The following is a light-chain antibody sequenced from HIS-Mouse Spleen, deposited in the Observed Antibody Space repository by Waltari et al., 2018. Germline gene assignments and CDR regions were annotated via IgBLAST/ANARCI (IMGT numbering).Light chain of an antibody. CDR2: EGS. CDR1: SSDVGSYKL. J-gene: IGLJ2*01. CDR3: CSYAGSSTFVV. V-gene: IGLV2-23*03. Sequence: QSALTQPASVSGSPGQSITIPCTGTSSDVGSYKLVPWYQQHPGKAPKLMIYEGSKRPSGVSNRFSGSKSGNTASLTISGLQAEDEADYYCCSYAGSSTFVVFGGGTKLTVL.